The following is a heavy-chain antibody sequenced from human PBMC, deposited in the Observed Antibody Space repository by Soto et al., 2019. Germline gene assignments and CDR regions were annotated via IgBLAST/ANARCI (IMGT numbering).Heavy chain of an antibody. CDR2: MNRNSGNT. Sequence: QVQLVQSGAEVKQPGPSVKVSCKASGYTFTSYDINWVRQATGHGLEWMGWMNRNSGNTGSAQKFHGRVAMTRNTSTSTAYTESRSMRSVDSDVYDCARGSNGRGVDYWGQGTLVTVSS. D-gene: IGHD4-4*01. V-gene: IGHV1-8*01. CDR1: GYTFTSYD. J-gene: IGHJ4*02. CDR3: ARGSNGRGVDY.